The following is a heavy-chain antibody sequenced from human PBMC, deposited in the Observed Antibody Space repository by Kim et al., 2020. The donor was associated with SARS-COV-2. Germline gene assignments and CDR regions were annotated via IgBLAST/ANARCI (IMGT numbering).Heavy chain of an antibody. D-gene: IGHD6-13*01. Sequence: RVTISVDTSKNQFSLKLSSVTAADTAVYYCARDLGIAAAGKNDYYYGMDVWGQGTTVTVSS. CDR3: ARDLGIAAAGKNDYYYGMDV. J-gene: IGHJ6*02. V-gene: IGHV4-59*01.